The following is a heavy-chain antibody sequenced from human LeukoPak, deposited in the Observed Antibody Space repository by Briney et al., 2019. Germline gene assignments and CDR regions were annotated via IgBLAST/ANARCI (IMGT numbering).Heavy chain of an antibody. CDR1: GFTFSSYA. CDR3: VKGQRYYDSSGYYSIEYFQH. D-gene: IGHD3-22*01. V-gene: IGHV3-64D*06. CDR2: ISRSGGST. Sequence: GGSLRLSCAASGFTFSSYAMSWVRQAPGKGLEYVSAISRSGGSTYYADSVKDRFTISRDNSKNTLYLQMSSLRAEDTAVYYCVKGQRYYDSSGYYSIEYFQHWGQGTLVTVSS. J-gene: IGHJ1*01.